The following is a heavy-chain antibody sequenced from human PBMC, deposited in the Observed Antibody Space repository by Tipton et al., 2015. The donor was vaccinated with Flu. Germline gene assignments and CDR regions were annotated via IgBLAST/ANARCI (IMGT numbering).Heavy chain of an antibody. CDR3: AISTVYLFLHYFDY. CDR1: GFTFNNAW. V-gene: IGHV3-15*01. CDR2: VKSGSDGGTT. J-gene: IGHJ4*02. Sequence: SLRLSCAASGFTFNNAWMNWVRQTPGKGLEWVGRVKSGSDGGTTDYAASVKGRFTISRDDSKNTVYLQMNSLKSEDTGIYYCAISTVYLFLHYFDYWGQGTQVTVSS. D-gene: IGHD2/OR15-2a*01.